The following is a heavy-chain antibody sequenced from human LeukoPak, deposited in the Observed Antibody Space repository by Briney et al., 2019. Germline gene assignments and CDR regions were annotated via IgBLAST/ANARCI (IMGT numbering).Heavy chain of an antibody. CDR2: IYHSGST. Sequence: PSETLSLTCTVSGYSISSGYYWGWIRQPPGKGLEWIGEIYHSGSTNYNPSLKSRVTISVDTSKNQFSLKLSSVTAADTAVYYCARLKWLSAFDIWGQGTMVTVSS. V-gene: IGHV4-38-2*02. J-gene: IGHJ3*02. CDR3: ARLKWLSAFDI. CDR1: GYSISSGYY. D-gene: IGHD3-22*01.